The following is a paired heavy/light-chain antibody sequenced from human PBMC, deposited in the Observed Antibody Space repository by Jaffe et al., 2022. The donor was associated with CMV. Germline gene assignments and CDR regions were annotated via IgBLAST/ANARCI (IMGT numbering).Heavy chain of an antibody. CDR1: GGSFSGYY. V-gene: IGHV4-34*01. J-gene: IGHJ6*03. CDR2: INHGGST. Sequence: QVQLQQWGAGLLKPSETLSLTCAVYGGSFSGYYWSWIRQSPGKGLEWIGEINHGGSTNYNPSLKSRVTISLDTSKNQFSLKLSSVTAADTAVYYCARGPHPVGSGLFFRSRRNYYYMDVWGKGTAVTVSS. CDR3: ARGPHPVGSGLFFRSRRNYYYMDV. D-gene: IGHD6-25*01.
Light chain of an antibody. Sequence: QSVLTQPPSVSGAPGQRVTISCTGSSSNIGAGYDVHWYQQLPGTAPKLLIYNNSNRPSGVPDRFSGSKSGTSASLAITGLQAEDEADYYCQSYDSSLSGSYVFGTGTKVTVL. CDR1: SSNIGAGYD. J-gene: IGLJ1*01. V-gene: IGLV1-40*01. CDR3: QSYDSSLSGSYV. CDR2: NNS.